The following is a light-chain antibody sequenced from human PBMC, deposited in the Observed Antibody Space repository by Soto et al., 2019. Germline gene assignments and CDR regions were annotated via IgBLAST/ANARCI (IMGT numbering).Light chain of an antibody. CDR1: QSISSW. V-gene: IGKV1-5*03. J-gene: IGKJ1*01. CDR3: QQYNSYPWT. Sequence: DIQRTQCPSTLSASVGDRVTITCRASQSISSWLAWYQQKPGKAPKLLIYKASSLESGVPSRFSGSGSGTEFTLTISSLQPDDFATYYCQQYNSYPWTFGQGTKV. CDR2: KAS.